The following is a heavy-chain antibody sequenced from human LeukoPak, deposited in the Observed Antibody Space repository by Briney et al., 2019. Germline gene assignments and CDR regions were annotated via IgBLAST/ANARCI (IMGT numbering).Heavy chain of an antibody. J-gene: IGHJ4*02. D-gene: IGHD4-17*01. CDR3: AREAKYGDYGNFDY. Sequence: GGSLRLSCAASGFTFSSYAMHWVRQAPGKGLEWVTFIHFDATNKYYADSVKGRFTISRDNAKNSLYLQMNSLRAEDTAVYYCAREAKYGDYGNFDYWGQGTLVTVSS. CDR1: GFTFSSYA. CDR2: IHFDATNK. V-gene: IGHV3-30*02.